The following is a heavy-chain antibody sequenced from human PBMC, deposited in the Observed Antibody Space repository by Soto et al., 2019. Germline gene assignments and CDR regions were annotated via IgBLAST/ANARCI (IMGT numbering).Heavy chain of an antibody. Sequence: GGSLRLSCAASGFTFSSYSMNWVRQAPGKGLEWVSSISSSSSYIYYADSVKGRFTISRDNAKNSLYLQMNSLRAEETAVYYCARRGYSGYEPARDGYYYYMDVWGKGTTVTVSS. CDR2: ISSSSSYI. CDR1: GFTFSSYS. D-gene: IGHD5-12*01. V-gene: IGHV3-21*01. CDR3: ARRGYSGYEPARDGYYYYMDV. J-gene: IGHJ6*03.